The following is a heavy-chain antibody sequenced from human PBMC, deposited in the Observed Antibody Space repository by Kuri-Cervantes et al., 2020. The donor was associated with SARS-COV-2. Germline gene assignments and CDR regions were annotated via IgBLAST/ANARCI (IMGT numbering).Heavy chain of an antibody. CDR2: INHSGST. D-gene: IGHD2-15*01. CDR3: ARTSRAPYCSGGSCYSRIPHGMDV. CDR1: GGSFSGYY. J-gene: IGHJ6*02. Sequence: SQTLSLTCAVYGGSFSGYYWSWIRQPPGEGLEWIGEINHSGSTNYNPSLKSRVTISVDTSKNQFSLKLSSVTAADTAVYYCARTSRAPYCSGGSCYSRIPHGMDVWGQGTTVTVSS. V-gene: IGHV4-34*01.